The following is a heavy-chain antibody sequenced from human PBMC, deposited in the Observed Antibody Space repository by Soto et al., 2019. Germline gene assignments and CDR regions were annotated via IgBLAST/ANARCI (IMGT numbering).Heavy chain of an antibody. J-gene: IGHJ4*02. CDR2: ILPFLGTT. V-gene: IGHV1-69*08. D-gene: IGHD5-18*01. CDR3: ARDVTAMEALYYYDT. CDR1: GGTLNTYT. Sequence: QLPLVHSGAAVQKPGSSVKVSCKASGGTLNTYTISWVRQAPGQGLEWMGSILPFLGTTNYARKFQGRVTITADQSTSTMELSSLRSEDTAVYFCARDVTAMEALYYYDTWGQGTLVTVSS.